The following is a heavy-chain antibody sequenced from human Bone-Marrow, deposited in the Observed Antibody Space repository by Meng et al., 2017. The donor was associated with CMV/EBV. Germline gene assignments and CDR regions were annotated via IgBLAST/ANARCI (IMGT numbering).Heavy chain of an antibody. V-gene: IGHV4-59*01. CDR1: GGSISSYY. D-gene: IGHD6-13*01. CDR2: IYYSGST. J-gene: IGHJ5*02. CDR3: ARVAYSSSWYRRVDWFDP. Sequence: GSLRPSCTVSGGSISSYYWSWIRQPPGKGLEWIGYIYYSGSTNYNPSLKSRVTISVDTSKNQFSLKLSSVTAADTAVYYCARVAYSSSWYRRVDWFDPWGQGTLVTVSS.